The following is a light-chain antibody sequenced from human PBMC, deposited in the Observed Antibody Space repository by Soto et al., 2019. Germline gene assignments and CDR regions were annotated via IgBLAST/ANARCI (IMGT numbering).Light chain of an antibody. CDR2: RTS. CDR3: QEYASSPRT. V-gene: IGKV3-20*01. CDR1: QSVSSSY. J-gene: IGKJ1*01. Sequence: EVVLTQSLGTLSLSPGERATLSCRASQSVSSSYLAWYQQKPGQAPRLLIYRTSNRATGIPDRFSGSGSGTDFTLTISILEPEDFAGYWCQEYASSPRTFCQGSNLDIK.